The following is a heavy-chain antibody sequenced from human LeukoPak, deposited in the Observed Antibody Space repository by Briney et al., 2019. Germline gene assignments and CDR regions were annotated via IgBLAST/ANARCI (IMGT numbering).Heavy chain of an antibody. V-gene: IGHV4-61*02. CDR2: IYTNGGA. Sequence: SETLSLTCTVSGGSFTSGNYYWHWIRQPAGKGLEWVGRIYTNGGASDNPSLKSRVTISIDASKNQFSLKLSSVTAADTAVYYCAREPPGYWGQGILVTVSS. J-gene: IGHJ4*02. CDR1: GGSFTSGNYY. CDR3: AREPPGY.